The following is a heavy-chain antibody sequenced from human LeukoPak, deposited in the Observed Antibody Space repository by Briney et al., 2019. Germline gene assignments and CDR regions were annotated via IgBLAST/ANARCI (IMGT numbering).Heavy chain of an antibody. J-gene: IGHJ4*02. CDR1: GFTFSSYG. V-gene: IGHV3-30*02. CDR3: AKGKVVVIPGSPFDY. D-gene: IGHD3-22*01. Sequence: GGSLRLSCAASGFTFSSYGMHWVRQAPGKGLEWVAFIRYDGSNKYYADSVKGRFTISREDSTNTVSLEMNSLRAEDTAVYYCAKGKVVVIPGSPFDYWGQGTLVTVSS. CDR2: IRYDGSNK.